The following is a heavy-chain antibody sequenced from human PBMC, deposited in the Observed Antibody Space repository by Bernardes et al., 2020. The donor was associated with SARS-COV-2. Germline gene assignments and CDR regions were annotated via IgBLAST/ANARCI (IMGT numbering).Heavy chain of an antibody. CDR1: GFTFNNYA. V-gene: IGHV3-23*01. CDR3: ALGSCARSTCFTSPRGAYYFGS. J-gene: IGHJ4*02. CDR2: ISGSGDST. Sequence: GGSLRLSCAASGFTFNNYAMTWVRQAPGKGLEWVSAISGSGDSTYYADSAKARFTISRDNSKNTLYLQMNGLRAEDTAIYYCALGSCARSTCFTSPRGAYYFGSWGQGTLVTVSS. D-gene: IGHD2-2*02.